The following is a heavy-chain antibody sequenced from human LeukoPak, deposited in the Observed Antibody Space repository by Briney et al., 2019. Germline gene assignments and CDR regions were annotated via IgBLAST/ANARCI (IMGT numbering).Heavy chain of an antibody. CDR2: INHSGST. CDR1: GGSFSGYY. D-gene: IGHD4-17*01. V-gene: IGHV4-34*01. J-gene: IGHJ4*02. CDR3: ARLATTVSPFDY. Sequence: PSETLSLTCAVYGGSFSGYYWSWIRQPPGKGLEWIGEINHSGSTNYNPSLKSRVTISVDMSKNQFSLKLSSVTAADTAVYYCARLATTVSPFDYWGQGTLVTVSS.